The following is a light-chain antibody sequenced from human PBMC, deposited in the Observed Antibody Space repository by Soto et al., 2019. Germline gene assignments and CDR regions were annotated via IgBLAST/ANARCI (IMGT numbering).Light chain of an antibody. V-gene: IGKV3-20*01. CDR3: QQYGSSHWT. CDR1: QSVSSSY. J-gene: IGKJ1*01. CDR2: GAS. Sequence: EIVLTQSPGTLSLSPGERATLSCRASQSVSSSYLAWYQQKPGQAPRLLIYGASSTATGIPDRFSGSGSGTDFTLTISRLEPEDLAVYYCQQYGSSHWTFGQGTKVEIK.